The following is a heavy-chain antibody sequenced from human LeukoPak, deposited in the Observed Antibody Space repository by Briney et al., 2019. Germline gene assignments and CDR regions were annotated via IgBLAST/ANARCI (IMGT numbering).Heavy chain of an antibody. CDR2: ISAYNGNT. V-gene: IGHV1-18*01. CDR3: ARVMGGSYLDY. J-gene: IGHJ4*02. D-gene: IGHD3-16*02. Sequence: ASVKVSCKASGYSFTSFPIIWVRQAPGQGLEWMGWISAYNGNTNYAQKLQGRVTMTTDTSTSTAFMELRSLTSDDTAVYYCARVMGGSYLDYWGQGTLVIVSS. CDR1: GYSFTSFP.